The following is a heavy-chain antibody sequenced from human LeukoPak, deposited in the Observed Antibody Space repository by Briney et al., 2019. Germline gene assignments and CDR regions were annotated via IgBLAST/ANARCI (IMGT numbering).Heavy chain of an antibody. D-gene: IGHD3-16*02. CDR1: GFTFSSHW. CDR2: IKQDGSEK. V-gene: IGHV3-7*01. J-gene: IGHJ4*02. CDR3: ARVGGRYSPLGY. Sequence: GGPLRLSCAASGFTFSSHWMTWVRQAPGKGLEWVANIKQDGSEKYYVDSVKGRFTISRDNAKNSLYLQMISLRAEDRAVYYCARVGGRYSPLGYWGQGTLVTVSS.